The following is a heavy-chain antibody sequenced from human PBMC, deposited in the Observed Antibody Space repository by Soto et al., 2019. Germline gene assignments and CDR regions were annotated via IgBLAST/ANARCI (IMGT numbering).Heavy chain of an antibody. J-gene: IGHJ5*02. CDR1: GGSISGSLYY. CDR2: IFYGRST. D-gene: IGHD5-12*01. CDR3: ARLGGYSGYDPFDP. Sequence: SETLSLTCTVSGGSISGSLYYWGWIRQPPGKGLEWIGSIFYGRSTYYNPSLKSRVTISVDTSKNQFSLKLSSVTAADTAVYYCARLGGYSGYDPFDPWGQGTLVTVSS. V-gene: IGHV4-39*01.